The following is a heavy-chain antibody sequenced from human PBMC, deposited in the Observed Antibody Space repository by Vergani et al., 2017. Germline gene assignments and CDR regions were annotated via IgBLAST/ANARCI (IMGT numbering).Heavy chain of an antibody. D-gene: IGHD3-10*01. J-gene: IGHJ6*02. CDR1: GFSFRTFS. V-gene: IGHV3-74*03. Sequence: DVDLVESGGGFVQPGGSRRLSCAASGFSFRTFSMFWVRQPPGKGLAWVSKISPDGRTTEYADSVKGRFTISRDNAKNSLYLQMNSLRAEDTAVYYCARESGSGSSYYYYGMDVWGQGTTVTISS. CDR3: ARESGSGSSYYYYGMDV. CDR2: ISPDGRTT.